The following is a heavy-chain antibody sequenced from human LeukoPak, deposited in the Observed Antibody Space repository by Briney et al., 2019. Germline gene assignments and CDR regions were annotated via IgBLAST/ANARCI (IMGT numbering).Heavy chain of an antibody. CDR2: IKPDGREK. CDR3: GRDRRGGLDDY. D-gene: IGHD3-10*01. J-gene: IGHJ4*02. CDR1: GFTFDNYW. Sequence: QPGGSLRLSCAASGFTFDNYWMSWVRQAPGKGLEWVANIKPDGREKYYVDSLKGRFTISRGNAKNSLYLQLNSLRAEDTGVYYCGRDRRGGLDDYWGQGTLVTVSS. V-gene: IGHV3-7*01.